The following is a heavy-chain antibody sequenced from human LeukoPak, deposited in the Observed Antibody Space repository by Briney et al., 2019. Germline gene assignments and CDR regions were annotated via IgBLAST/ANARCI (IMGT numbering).Heavy chain of an antibody. CDR1: GGSIDTYH. J-gene: IGHJ4*02. CDR2: IYSSGST. V-gene: IGHV4-4*07. Sequence: SETLSLTCTVSGGSIDTYHWTWIRQPAGKGLEWIGRIYSSGSTNYNPSLKSRVTMSVDTSKNQFSLRLTSVTAADTALYYCARRGDFFDYWGQGILVTVSS. CDR3: ARRGDFFDY.